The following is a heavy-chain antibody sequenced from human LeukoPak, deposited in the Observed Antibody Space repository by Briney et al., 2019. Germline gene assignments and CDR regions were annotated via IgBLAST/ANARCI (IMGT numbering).Heavy chain of an antibody. Sequence: GGSLRLSCAASGFTFSSYAMHWVRQAPGKGLEYVSAISSNGGSTYYANSVKGRFTISRDNSKNTLYLQMGSLRAEDMAVYYCANLGYDCWIGYCYAAAFDYWGQGTLVTVSS. CDR2: ISSNGGST. D-gene: IGHD3-3*01. J-gene: IGHJ4*02. CDR1: GFTFSSYA. V-gene: IGHV3-64*01. CDR3: ANLGYDCWIGYCYAAAFDY.